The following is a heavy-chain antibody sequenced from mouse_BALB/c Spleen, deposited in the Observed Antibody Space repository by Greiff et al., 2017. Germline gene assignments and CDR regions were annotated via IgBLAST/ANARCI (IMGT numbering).Heavy chain of an antibody. CDR2: IDPANGNT. D-gene: IGHD2-10*02. CDR1: GFNIKDTY. V-gene: IGHV14-3*02. J-gene: IGHJ2*01. CDR3: ARSRYGNYNYFDY. Sequence: EGQLVESGAELVKPGASVKLSCTASGFNIKDTYMHWVKQRPEQGLEWIGRIDPANGNTKYDPKFQGKATITADTSSNTAYLQLSSLTSEDTAVYYCARSRYGNYNYFDYWGQGTTLTVSS.